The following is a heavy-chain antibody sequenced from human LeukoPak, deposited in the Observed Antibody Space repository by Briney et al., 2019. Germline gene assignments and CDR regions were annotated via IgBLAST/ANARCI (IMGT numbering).Heavy chain of an antibody. Sequence: SETLSLTCTVSGGSISSSSYYWGWIRQPPGKGLEWIGSIYYSGSTYYNPSLKSRVTISVDTSKNQFSLKLSSVTAADTAIYYCATYYYYTSGSFDPWGQGTLVTVSS. CDR1: GGSISSSSYY. J-gene: IGHJ5*01. CDR3: ATYYYYTSGSFDP. CDR2: IYYSGST. D-gene: IGHD3-10*01. V-gene: IGHV4-39*07.